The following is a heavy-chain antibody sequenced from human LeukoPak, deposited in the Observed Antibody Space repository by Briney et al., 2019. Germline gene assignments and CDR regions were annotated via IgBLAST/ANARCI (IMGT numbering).Heavy chain of an antibody. V-gene: IGHV3-66*01. J-gene: IGHJ1*01. CDR1: GFTVSSNY. Sequence: GGSLRLSCAASGFTVSSNYMSWVRQAPGKGLEWVSVIYSGGSTYYADSVKGRFTISRDNSKNTLYLQMNSLRAEDTAVYYCAKDKASSWYLYFQHWGQGTLVTVSS. D-gene: IGHD6-13*01. CDR3: AKDKASSWYLYFQH. CDR2: IYSGGST.